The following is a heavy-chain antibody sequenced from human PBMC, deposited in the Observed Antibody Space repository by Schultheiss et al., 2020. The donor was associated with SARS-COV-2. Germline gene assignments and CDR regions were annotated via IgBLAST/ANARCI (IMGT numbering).Heavy chain of an antibody. CDR1: GFTFSSYG. Sequence: GGSLRLSCAASGFTFSSYGMHWVRQAPGKGLEWVAVIWYDGSNKYYADSVKGRFTISRDNAKNSLYLQMNSLRAEDTAVYYCARGASYDILTGRFYYYGMDVWGQGTTVTVSS. CDR2: IWYDGSNK. V-gene: IGHV3-33*01. J-gene: IGHJ6*02. CDR3: ARGASYDILTGRFYYYGMDV. D-gene: IGHD3-9*01.